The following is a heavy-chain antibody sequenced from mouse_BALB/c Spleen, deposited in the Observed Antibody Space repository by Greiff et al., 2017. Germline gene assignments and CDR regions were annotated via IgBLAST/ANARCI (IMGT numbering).Heavy chain of an antibody. J-gene: IGHJ2*01. D-gene: IGHD4-1*01. Sequence: LQQPGSELVRPGASVKLSCKASGYTFTSYWMHWVKQRHGQGLEWIGNIYPGSGSTNYDEKFKSKGTLTVDTSSSTAYMHLSSLTSEDSAVYYCTIWDYMDYWGQGTTRTVSA. CDR3: TIWDYMDY. CDR1: GYTFTSYW. V-gene: IGHV1S22*01. CDR2: IYPGSGST.